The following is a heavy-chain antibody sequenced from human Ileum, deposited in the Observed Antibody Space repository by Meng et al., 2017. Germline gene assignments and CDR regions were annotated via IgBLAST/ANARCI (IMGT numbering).Heavy chain of an antibody. CDR3: ARGDSSNRGFDY. J-gene: IGHJ4*02. V-gene: IGHV1-18*01. CDR2: ISPYNGNT. CDR1: GYTFTSSG. D-gene: IGHD6-19*01. Sequence: QVHLVQSGADVKKPGASGKVSCKASGYTFTSSGLSWVRQAPGQGLEWMGWISPYNGNTNYAQKVQGRLTVTTDTSTSTAYMELSSLRSADTAVYYCARGDSSNRGFDYWGQGTLVTVSS.